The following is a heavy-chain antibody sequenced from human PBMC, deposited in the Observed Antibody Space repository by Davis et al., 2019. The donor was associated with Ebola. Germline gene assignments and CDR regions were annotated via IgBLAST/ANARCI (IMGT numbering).Heavy chain of an antibody. CDR2: INAGNGNT. Sequence: ASVKVSCKASGYTFTSYAMHWVRQAPGQRLEWMGWINAGNGNTKYSQKFQGRVTITRDTSASTAYMELSSLRSDDTAVYYCARDYGSSPFDYWGQGTLVTVSS. CDR1: GYTFTSYA. D-gene: IGHD6-6*01. V-gene: IGHV1-3*01. CDR3: ARDYGSSPFDY. J-gene: IGHJ4*02.